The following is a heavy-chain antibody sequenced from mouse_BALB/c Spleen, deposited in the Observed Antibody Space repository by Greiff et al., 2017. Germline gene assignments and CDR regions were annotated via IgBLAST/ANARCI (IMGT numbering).Heavy chain of an antibody. CDR1: GFNIKDTY. Sequence: EVQGVESGAELVKPGASVKLSCTASGFNIKDTYMHWVKQRPEQGLEWIGRIDPANGNTKYDPKFQGKATITADTSSNTAYLQLSSLTSEDTAVYYCARRVLRTWFAYWGQGTLVTVSA. V-gene: IGHV14-3*02. J-gene: IGHJ3*01. D-gene: IGHD1-1*01. CDR3: ARRVLRTWFAY. CDR2: IDPANGNT.